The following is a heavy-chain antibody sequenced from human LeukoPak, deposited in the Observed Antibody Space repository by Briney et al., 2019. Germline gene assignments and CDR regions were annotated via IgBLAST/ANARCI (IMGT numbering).Heavy chain of an antibody. J-gene: IGHJ5*02. CDR1: GGSFSDYY. D-gene: IGHD6-13*01. V-gene: IGHV4-34*01. Sequence: PSETLSLTCAVYGGSFSDYYWSWIRQPPGKGLEWIGEINHSGSTKYNPSLKSRVTMSVDTSKNQFSLRLSSVTAADTAVYYCHLLYSSNLLSNWFDPWGQGTLVTVSS. CDR2: INHSGST. CDR3: HLLYSSNLLSNWFDP.